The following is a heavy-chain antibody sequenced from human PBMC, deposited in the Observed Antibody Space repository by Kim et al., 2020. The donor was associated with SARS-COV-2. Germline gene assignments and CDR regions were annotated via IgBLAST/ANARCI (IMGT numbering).Heavy chain of an antibody. Sequence: SETLSLTCTVSGGSISSSSYYWGWIRQPPGKGLEWIGSIYYSGSTYYNPSLKSRVTISVDTSKNQFSLKRSSVTAADTAVYYCLSMVRGVIIGPPDYYGMDVWGQGTTVTVSS. D-gene: IGHD3-10*01. J-gene: IGHJ6*02. V-gene: IGHV4-39*01. CDR3: LSMVRGVIIGPPDYYGMDV. CDR2: IYYSGST. CDR1: GGSISSSSYY.